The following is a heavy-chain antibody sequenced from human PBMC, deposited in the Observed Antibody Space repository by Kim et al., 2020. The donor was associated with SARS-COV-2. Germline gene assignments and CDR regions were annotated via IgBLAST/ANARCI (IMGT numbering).Heavy chain of an antibody. J-gene: IGHJ4*02. D-gene: IGHD3-22*01. CDR3: ARARGGYDFDY. CDR2: ISYDGSNK. CDR1: GFTFSSYA. V-gene: IGHV3-30*04. Sequence: GGSLRLSCAASGFTFSSYAMHWVRQAPGKGLEWVAVISYDGSNKYYADSVKGRFTISRDNSKNTLYLQMNSLRAEDTAVYYCARARGGYDFDYWGQGTLLTVSS.